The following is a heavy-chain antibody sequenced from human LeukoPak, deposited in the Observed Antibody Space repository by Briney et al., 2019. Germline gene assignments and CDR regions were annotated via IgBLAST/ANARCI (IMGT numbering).Heavy chain of an antibody. CDR2: ISSSSSYI. CDR1: GFTLSSYS. J-gene: IGHJ4*02. V-gene: IGHV3-21*01. D-gene: IGHD4-11*01. CDR3: AREGPGRVTTFLDY. Sequence: GGSLRLSCAASGFTLSSYSMNWVRQAPGKGLEWVSSISSSSSYIYYADSVKGRFTISRDNAKNSLYLQMNSLRAEDTAVYYCAREGPGRVTTFLDYWGQGTLVTVSS.